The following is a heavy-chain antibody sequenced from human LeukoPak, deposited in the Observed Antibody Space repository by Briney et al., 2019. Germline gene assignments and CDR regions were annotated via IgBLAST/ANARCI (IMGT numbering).Heavy chain of an antibody. CDR1: GFTFSSYA. CDR2: ISYDGSNK. CDR3: ARDGGIAAADY. Sequence: PGGSLRLSCAASGFTFSSYAMHWVRQAPGKGLEWVAVISYDGSNKYYADSVKGRFTISRDNSKNTLYLQMNSLRAEDTAVYYCARDGGIAAADYWGQGTLVTVSS. J-gene: IGHJ4*02. D-gene: IGHD6-13*01. V-gene: IGHV3-30-3*01.